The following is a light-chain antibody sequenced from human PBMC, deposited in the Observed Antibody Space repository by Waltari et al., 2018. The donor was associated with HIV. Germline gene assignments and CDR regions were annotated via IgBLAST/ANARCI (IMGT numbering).Light chain of an antibody. CDR1: ALKNQY. CDR2: KDI. V-gene: IGLV3-25*03. J-gene: IGLJ2*01. Sequence: YELTQPSSVSVSPGQTARITCSGDALKNQYSYWYQQKPGHAPVLIIYKDIERPSGVPERFSGASSGTTVTLTITGVQAEDEDDYYCQTPDSSGSFVVFGGGTRVTVL. CDR3: QTPDSSGSFVV.